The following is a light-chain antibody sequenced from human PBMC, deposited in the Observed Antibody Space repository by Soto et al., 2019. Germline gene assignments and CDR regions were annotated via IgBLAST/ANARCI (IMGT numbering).Light chain of an antibody. V-gene: IGLV2-8*01. Sequence: QSALTQPPSASGSPGQSVTISCTGTSSDFGGYKYVSWYQRHPGKAPKLMIYEVNQRPSGVPDRFSGSKSGNTASLTVSGLQAEDEADYYCCSYAGSNNWGVFGGGTKLTVL. J-gene: IGLJ2*01. CDR1: SSDFGGYKY. CDR3: CSYAGSNNWGV. CDR2: EVN.